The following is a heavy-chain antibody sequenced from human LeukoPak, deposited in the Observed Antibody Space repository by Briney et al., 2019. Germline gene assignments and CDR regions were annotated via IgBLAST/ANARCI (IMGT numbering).Heavy chain of an antibody. Sequence: PGGSLRLSCAASGFTFSSYAMSWVRQAPGKGLEWVSAISGSGGSTYYADSVKGRFTNSRDNSKNTLYLQMNSLRAEDTAVYYCAKALNAGYSSGWTYYFDYWGQGTLVTVSS. CDR3: AKALNAGYSSGWTYYFDY. D-gene: IGHD6-19*01. CDR1: GFTFSSYA. V-gene: IGHV3-23*01. J-gene: IGHJ4*02. CDR2: ISGSGGST.